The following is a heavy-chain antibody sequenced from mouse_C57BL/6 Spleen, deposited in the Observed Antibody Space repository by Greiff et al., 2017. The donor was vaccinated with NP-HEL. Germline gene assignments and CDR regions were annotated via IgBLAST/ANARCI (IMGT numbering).Heavy chain of an antibody. CDR2: INPYNGGT. D-gene: IGHD1-1*01. CDR1: GYTFTDYY. Sequence: VQLQQSGPVLVKPGASVKMSCKASGYTFTDYYMNWVKQSHGKSLEWIGVINPYNGGTSYNQKFKGKATLTVDKSSSTAYMELNSLTSEDSAVYYCARGSTVVAMDYWGQGTSVTVSS. V-gene: IGHV1-19*01. J-gene: IGHJ4*01. CDR3: ARGSTVVAMDY.